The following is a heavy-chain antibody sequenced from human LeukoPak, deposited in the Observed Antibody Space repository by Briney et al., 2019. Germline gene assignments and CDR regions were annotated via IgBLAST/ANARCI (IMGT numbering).Heavy chain of an antibody. CDR2: IYSGGST. V-gene: IGHV3-66*01. J-gene: IGHJ4*02. CDR3: ARSRGNGIVGATYFDY. D-gene: IGHD1-26*01. CDR1: GFTVSSNY. Sequence: TGGSLRLSCAASGFTVSSNYMSWVRQAPGKGLEWVSVIYSGGSTYYADSVKGRFTISRDNSKNTLYLQMNSLRAEDTAVYYCARSRGNGIVGATYFDYWGQGTLVTVSS.